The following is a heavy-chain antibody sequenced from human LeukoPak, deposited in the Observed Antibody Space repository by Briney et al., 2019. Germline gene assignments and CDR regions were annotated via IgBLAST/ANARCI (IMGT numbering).Heavy chain of an antibody. D-gene: IGHD3-22*01. Sequence: SETLSLTCTVSGGSMSSSSYYWSWIRQPPGKGLEWIGYIYYSGSTNYNPSLKSRVTISVDTSKNQFSLKLSSVTAADTAVYYCARVLEDYELKGGNAFDIWGQGTMVTVSS. CDR2: IYYSGST. CDR3: ARVLEDYELKGGNAFDI. V-gene: IGHV4-61*01. J-gene: IGHJ3*02. CDR1: GGSMSSSSYY.